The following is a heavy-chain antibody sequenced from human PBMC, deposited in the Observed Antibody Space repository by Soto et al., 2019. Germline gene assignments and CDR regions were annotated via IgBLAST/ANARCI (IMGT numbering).Heavy chain of an antibody. CDR3: ARGARHDAFDI. V-gene: IGHV3-48*03. CDR1: GFTFSSYE. CDR2: ISSSGSTI. J-gene: IGHJ3*02. Sequence: EVQLVESGGGLVQPGGSLRLSCAASGFTFSSYEINWVRQAPGKGLEWVSYISSSGSTIYYADSVKGRFTISRDNAKNSLYLQMNSLRAEDTAVYYCARGARHDAFDIWGQGTMVTVSS.